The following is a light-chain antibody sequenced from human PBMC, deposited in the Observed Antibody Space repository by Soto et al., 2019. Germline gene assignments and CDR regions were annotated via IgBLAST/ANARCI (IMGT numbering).Light chain of an antibody. CDR1: QSVSSSF. CDR3: HQYADSPQT. J-gene: IGKJ2*01. Sequence: EVVLTQSPGTLSLSPGERATLSCMASQSVSSSFLAWYQQKPGQAPRLLIHAASTGATGIPARFRGSGSGTDFTLTISSLEPEDSAVYLCHQYADSPQTFGQGTKVEIK. V-gene: IGKV3-20*01. CDR2: AAS.